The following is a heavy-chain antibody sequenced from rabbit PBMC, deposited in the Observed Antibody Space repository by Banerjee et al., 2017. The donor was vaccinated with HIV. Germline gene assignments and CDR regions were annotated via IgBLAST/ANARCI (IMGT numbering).Heavy chain of an antibody. Sequence: QEQLVESGGGLVQPEGSLKLSCTASGFSFNSGYDMCWVRQAPGKGLEWIACIYAGSSGNTYSATWAKGRFTISKTSPTTVTLQMTSLTAADTATYFCARDSSTSFSTYGMDLWGPGTLVTVS. CDR3: ARDSSTSFSTYGMDL. CDR2: IYAGSSGNT. D-gene: IGHD1-1*01. V-gene: IGHV1S45*01. J-gene: IGHJ6*01. CDR1: GFSFNSGYD.